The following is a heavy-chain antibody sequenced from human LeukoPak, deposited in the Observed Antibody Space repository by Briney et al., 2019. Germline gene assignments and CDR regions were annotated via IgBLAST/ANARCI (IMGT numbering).Heavy chain of an antibody. CDR1: GFTFSSYW. CDR2: INSDGFST. V-gene: IGHV3-74*01. J-gene: IGHJ4*02. Sequence: PGGSLRLSCAASGFTFSSYWMHWVRQAPGKGLVWVSRINSDGFSTNYADSVKGRFTISRDNAKNTLYLQMNSLRAEDTAVYYCARDRLYGIAAAEVFDYWGQGTLVTVSS. D-gene: IGHD6-13*01. CDR3: ARDRLYGIAAAEVFDY.